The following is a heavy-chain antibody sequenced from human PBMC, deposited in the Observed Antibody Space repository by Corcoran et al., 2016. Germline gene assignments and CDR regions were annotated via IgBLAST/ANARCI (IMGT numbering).Heavy chain of an antibody. CDR3: ARYGDDVSYYYYGMDV. D-gene: IGHD4-17*01. CDR2: ISSSSSTI. Sequence: EVQLVESGGGLVQPGGSLRLSCAASGFTFSSYSMNWVRQAPGKGLEWVSYISSSSSTIYYADSVKGRFTISRDNAKNSLYLQMNSLRDEDTAVYYCARYGDDVSYYYYGMDVWGQGTTVTVSS. V-gene: IGHV3-48*02. CDR1: GFTFSSYS. J-gene: IGHJ6*02.